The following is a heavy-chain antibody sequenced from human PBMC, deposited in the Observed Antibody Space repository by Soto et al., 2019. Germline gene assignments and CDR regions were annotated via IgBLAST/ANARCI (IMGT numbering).Heavy chain of an antibody. V-gene: IGHV3-53*01. J-gene: IGHJ3*02. CDR1: EFTVSSNY. CDR3: AREGDAFVI. CDR2: IYSGSSS. Sequence: GGTLRLSCAASEFTVSSNYMNWVRQPPGKGLEWVSIIYSGSSSYYADSVKGRFTISRDNSKNTLYLQMNSLRAEDTAVYYCAREGDAFVIWGQGTMVTVSS.